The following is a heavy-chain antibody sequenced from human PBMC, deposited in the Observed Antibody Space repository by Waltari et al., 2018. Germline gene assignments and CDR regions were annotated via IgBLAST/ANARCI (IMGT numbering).Heavy chain of an antibody. J-gene: IGHJ4*02. CDR1: ADSVSNHYW. D-gene: IGHD1-26*01. Sequence: QLQLQQSGPGLVKPSESLSLTCGVSADSVSNHYWWSWVRQSPGKGLEWIGQIHGSGKTNYHPSLESRVTVSMDTSNNQFSLTLTSPTAADTAVYYCARDRGRGLYLDSWGQGTLVTVSP. V-gene: IGHV4-4*02. CDR3: ARDRGRGLYLDS. CDR2: IHGSGKT.